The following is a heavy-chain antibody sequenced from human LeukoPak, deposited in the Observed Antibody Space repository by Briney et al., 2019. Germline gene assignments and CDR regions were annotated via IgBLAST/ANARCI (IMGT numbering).Heavy chain of an antibody. V-gene: IGHV1-2*02. CDR1: GYTFTGYY. Sequence: ASVKVSCKASGYTFTGYYMHWVRQAPGQRLEWMGWINPNSGGTNYAQQFQGSVTITKDTSISTAYMELSRLRFDDTAVYYCSRDRCSGGSCYSGVFDYWGQGTLVTVSS. CDR3: SRDRCSGGSCYSGVFDY. D-gene: IGHD2-15*01. J-gene: IGHJ4*02. CDR2: INPNSGGT.